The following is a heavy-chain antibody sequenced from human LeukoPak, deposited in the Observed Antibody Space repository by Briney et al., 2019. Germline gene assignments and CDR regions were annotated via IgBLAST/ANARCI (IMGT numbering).Heavy chain of an antibody. J-gene: IGHJ4*02. CDR3: AKRLKLAVEDF. V-gene: IGHV3-23*01. CDR1: GFTFSDHY. D-gene: IGHD6-6*01. CDR2: ISSSGDST. Sequence: GGSLRLSCAASGFTFSDHYMDWVRQAPGKGLEWVSAISSSGDSTYYADSVKGRFTISRDNSKNTLYLQMNSLRAEDTAVYYCAKRLKLAVEDFWGQGTLVTVSS.